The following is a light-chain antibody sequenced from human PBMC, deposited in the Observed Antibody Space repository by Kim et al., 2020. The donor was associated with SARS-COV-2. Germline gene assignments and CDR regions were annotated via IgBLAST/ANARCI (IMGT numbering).Light chain of an antibody. CDR3: QSFDSSLREV. V-gene: IGLV1-40*01. Sequence: GQRVTSPGTGSTSNIGAAYNVHWYQHLPGTAPKLLISGNNNRPSGVPDRFSGSNSGPSASLAITGLQAADEADYYCQSFDSSLREVFGGGTQLTVL. J-gene: IGLJ2*01. CDR2: GNN. CDR1: TSNIGAAYN.